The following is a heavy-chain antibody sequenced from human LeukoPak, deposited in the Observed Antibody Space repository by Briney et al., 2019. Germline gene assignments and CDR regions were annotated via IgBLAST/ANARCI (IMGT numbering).Heavy chain of an antibody. CDR2: ISYDGSNK. Sequence: PGRSLRLSCAASGCTFSSYAMHRVRQAPGKGLEWVAVISYDGSNKYYADSVKGRFTISRDNSKNTLYLQMNSLRAEDTAVYYCARTPGYYLYYFDYWGQGTLVTVSS. D-gene: IGHD3-22*01. V-gene: IGHV3-30-3*01. J-gene: IGHJ4*02. CDR3: ARTPGYYLYYFDY. CDR1: GCTFSSYA.